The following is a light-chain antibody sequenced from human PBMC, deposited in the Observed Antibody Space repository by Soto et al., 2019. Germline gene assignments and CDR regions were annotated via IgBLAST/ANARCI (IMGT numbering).Light chain of an antibody. J-gene: IGKJ3*01. CDR1: QSVGSN. Sequence: EIVMTQSPATLSVSPGERATLSCRASQSVGSNLAWYHQKPGQAPRLLISGASTRATGIPVRFSGSGSGTEFTLTISSLQSEDFAVYFCQQCNNWPLTFGPGTKVDIK. CDR3: QQCNNWPLT. V-gene: IGKV3-15*01. CDR2: GAS.